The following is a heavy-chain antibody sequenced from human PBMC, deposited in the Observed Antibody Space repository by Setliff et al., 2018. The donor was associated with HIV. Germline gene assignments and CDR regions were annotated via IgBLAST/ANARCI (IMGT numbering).Heavy chain of an antibody. CDR3: ARGSRGAGASKIDSSGYYLVY. D-gene: IGHD3-22*01. CDR2: IYYSGST. Sequence: SETLSLTCTVSGGSISSSSYYWGWIRQPPGKGLEWIGSIYYSGSTYYNPSLKSRVTISVDTSKNQFSLKLSSVTAADTAVYYCARGSRGAGASKIDSSGYYLVYWGQGTLVTVSS. J-gene: IGHJ4*02. V-gene: IGHV4-39*07. CDR1: GGSISSSSYY.